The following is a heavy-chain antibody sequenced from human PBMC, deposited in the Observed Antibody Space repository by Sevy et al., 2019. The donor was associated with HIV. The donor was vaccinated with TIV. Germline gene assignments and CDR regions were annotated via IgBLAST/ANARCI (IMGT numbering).Heavy chain of an antibody. CDR1: GYTFTSYG. J-gene: IGHJ4*02. CDR3: ARASLIAAAGRGDY. V-gene: IGHV1-18*01. CDR2: ISAYNGNT. Sequence: ASVKDSCKASGYTFTSYGISWVRQAPGQGLEWMGWISAYNGNTNYAQKLQGRVTMTTDTSTSTAYMELRSLRSDDTAVYYCARASLIAAAGRGDYWGQGTLVTVSS. D-gene: IGHD6-13*01.